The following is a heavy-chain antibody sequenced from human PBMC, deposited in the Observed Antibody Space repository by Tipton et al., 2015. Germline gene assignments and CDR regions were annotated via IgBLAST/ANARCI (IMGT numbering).Heavy chain of an antibody. CDR2: INDSGKS. J-gene: IGHJ4*02. Sequence: TLSLTCAVSGESFSKYYWSWIRQSPGKGLEWIGEINDSGKSNYNPSLKSRVTISVDTSKNQFSLKLSSVTASDTAVYYCARARGRHGGLFDSWGQGILVTVSS. CDR1: GESFSKYY. V-gene: IGHV4-34*01. CDR3: ARARGRHGGLFDS. D-gene: IGHD4-23*01.